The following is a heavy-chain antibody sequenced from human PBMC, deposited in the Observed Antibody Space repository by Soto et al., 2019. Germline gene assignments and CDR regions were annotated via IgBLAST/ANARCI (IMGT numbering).Heavy chain of an antibody. Sequence: PGESLKISCEASGYSFTKYYIAWVRQMPGRGLEWMGLIYPDDSETKYSPTFEGQITISADKSISAAYLQWRSLMASDTAMYYCATSTLAHHVSGADYFDSWGPGTLLTVFS. CDR2: IYPDDSET. CDR3: ATSTLAHHVSGADYFDS. V-gene: IGHV5-51*01. J-gene: IGHJ4*02. CDR1: GYSFTKYY. D-gene: IGHD3-10*01.